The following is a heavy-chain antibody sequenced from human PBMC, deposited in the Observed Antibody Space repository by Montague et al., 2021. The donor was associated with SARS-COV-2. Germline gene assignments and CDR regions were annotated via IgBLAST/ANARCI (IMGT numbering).Heavy chain of an antibody. J-gene: IGHJ6*02. Sequence: SETLSLTCTVSGGSITNNIDYGAWIRQPPGKGLEWIGSIYYTGNTYYDPSLKSRVTISVVTSKNHFTLKLSSATAADTAVYYCTREGYQVLWSDYYYYGMDVWGQGTTVTVSS. D-gene: IGHD2-2*01. V-gene: IGHV4-39*02. CDR3: TREGYQVLWSDYYYYGMDV. CDR1: GGSITNNIDY. CDR2: IYYTGNT.